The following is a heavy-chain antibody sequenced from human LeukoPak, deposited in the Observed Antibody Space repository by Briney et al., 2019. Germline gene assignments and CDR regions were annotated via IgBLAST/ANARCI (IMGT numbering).Heavy chain of an antibody. CDR1: GGSISSRSYF. V-gene: IGHV4-39*01. CDR3: ARPITIFGVVSDY. CDR2: IYYSGST. Sequence: PSETLSLICTLSGGSISSRSYFWGWIRQPPGKGLEWIGSIYYSGSTYYNPSLKSRVTISVDTSKNQFSLKLSSVTAADTAVYYCARPITIFGVVSDYWGQGTLVTVSS. J-gene: IGHJ4*02. D-gene: IGHD3-3*01.